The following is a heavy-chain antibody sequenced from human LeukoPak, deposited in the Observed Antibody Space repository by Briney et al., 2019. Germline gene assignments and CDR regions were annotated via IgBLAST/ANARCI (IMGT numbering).Heavy chain of an antibody. CDR3: AKQAYYGSGSYPDY. V-gene: IGHV3-23*01. D-gene: IGHD3-10*01. CDR2: ISGSGGST. J-gene: IGHJ4*02. CDR1: GFTFSSYW. Sequence: GGSLRLSCAASGFTFSSYWMSWVRQAPGKGLEWVSAISGSGGSTYYADSVKGRFTISRDNSKNTLYLQMNSLRAEDTAVYYCAKQAYYGSGSYPDYWGQGTLVTVSS.